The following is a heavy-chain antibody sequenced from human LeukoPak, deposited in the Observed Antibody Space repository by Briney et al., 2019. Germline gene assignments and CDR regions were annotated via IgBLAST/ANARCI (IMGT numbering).Heavy chain of an antibody. V-gene: IGHV1-18*04. J-gene: IGHJ4*02. CDR3: ATTTRLGYDSSGYPLDY. CDR2: ISAYNGNT. Sequence: EASVKVSCKASGYTFTSYGISWVRQAPGQGLEWMGWISAYNGNTNYAQKLQGRVTMTEDTSTDTAYMELSSLRSEDTAVYYCATTTRLGYDSSGYPLDYWGQGTLVTVSS. CDR1: GYTFTSYG. D-gene: IGHD3-22*01.